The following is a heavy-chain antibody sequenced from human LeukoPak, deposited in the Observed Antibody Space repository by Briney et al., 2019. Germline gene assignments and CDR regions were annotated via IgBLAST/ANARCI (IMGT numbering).Heavy chain of an antibody. CDR3: TRSGLTGMRKYPRADYYYYGMDV. CDR1: GGSISSYY. V-gene: IGHV4-4*07. Sequence: PSETLSLTCTVSGGSISSYYWSWIRQPAGKGLEWIGHIYTSGSTNYNPSLKNRVTMSVDTSTNQFSLKLSSVTAADTAVYFCTRSGLTGMRKYPRADYYYYGMDVWGQGTAVTVSS. J-gene: IGHJ6*02. CDR2: IYTSGST. D-gene: IGHD1-14*01.